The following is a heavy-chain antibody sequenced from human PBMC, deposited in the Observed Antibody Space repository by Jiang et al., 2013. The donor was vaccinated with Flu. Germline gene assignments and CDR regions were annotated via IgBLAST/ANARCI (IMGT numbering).Heavy chain of an antibody. J-gene: IGHJ6*02. CDR1: GGSISSSSYY. CDR2: IYYSGST. Sequence: LLKPSETLSLTCTVSGGSISSSSYYWGWIRQPPGKGLEWIGSIYYSGSTYYNPSLKSRVTISVDTSKNQFSLKLSSVTAADTAVYYCARLEASAARGMDVWGQGTTVTVSS. CDR3: ARLEASAARGMDV. D-gene: IGHD6-25*01. V-gene: IGHV4-39*01.